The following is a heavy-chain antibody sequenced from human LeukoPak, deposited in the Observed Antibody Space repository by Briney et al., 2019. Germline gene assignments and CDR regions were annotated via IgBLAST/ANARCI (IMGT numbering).Heavy chain of an antibody. CDR3: ARDAPLTGVVGY. Sequence: GGSLRLSCAASGFTFSSYAMSWVRQAPGKGLEWVSAISGSGGSTYYADSVKGRFTISRDNAKNSLYLQMNSLRAEDTAVYYCARDAPLTGVVGYWGQGTLVTVSS. D-gene: IGHD7-27*01. CDR1: GFTFSSYA. CDR2: ISGSGGST. V-gene: IGHV3-23*01. J-gene: IGHJ4*02.